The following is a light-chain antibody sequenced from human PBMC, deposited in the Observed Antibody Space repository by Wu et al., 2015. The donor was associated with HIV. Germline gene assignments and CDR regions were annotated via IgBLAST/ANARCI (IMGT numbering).Light chain of an antibody. Sequence: AIWITQSPSSLSASTGDRVTITCRASQDVSGYLAWYQQKLGKAPKLLISAASTLQSGVPSRFSGSGSGTDFTLTINCLQSEDFATYYCQQYYTFPRTFGQGSKVEMK. CDR1: QDVSGY. CDR2: AAS. J-gene: IGKJ1*01. V-gene: IGKV1-8*01. CDR3: QQYYTFPRT.